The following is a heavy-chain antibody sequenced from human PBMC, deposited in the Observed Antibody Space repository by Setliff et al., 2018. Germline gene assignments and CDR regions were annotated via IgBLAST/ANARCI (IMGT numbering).Heavy chain of an antibody. V-gene: IGHV4-61*02. CDR1: GGSITSGSFY. CDR3: ARERYFDWFFED. J-gene: IGHJ4*01. CDR2: IHASGSP. D-gene: IGHD3-9*01. Sequence: PSETLSLTCTVSGGSITSGSFYWSWIRQPAGKKLEWIGRIHASGSPDYNPSFKSRVNIXXXTSTNQXXXXXXXXTAXXTXVYYCARERYFDWFFEDWGHGTLVTVSS.